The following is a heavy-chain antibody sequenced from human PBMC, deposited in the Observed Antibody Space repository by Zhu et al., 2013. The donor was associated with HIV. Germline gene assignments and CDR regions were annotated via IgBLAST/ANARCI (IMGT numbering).Heavy chain of an antibody. J-gene: IGHJ5*02. CDR2: IYYSGST. CDR3: ARDQVEVFRDFGGVIADLSWFDP. D-gene: IGHD3-16*02. V-gene: IGHV4-59*01. CDR1: GGSISSYY. Sequence: QVQLQESGPGLVKPSETLSLTCTVSGGSISSYYWSWIRQPPGKGLEWIGYIYYSGSTNYNPSLKSRVTISVDTSKNQFSLKLSSVTAADTAVYYCARDQVEVFRDFGGVIADLSWFDPWGQGTLVTVSS.